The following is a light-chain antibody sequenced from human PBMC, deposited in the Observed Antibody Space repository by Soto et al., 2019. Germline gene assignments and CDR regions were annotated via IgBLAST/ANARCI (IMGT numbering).Light chain of an antibody. V-gene: IGKV3-15*01. J-gene: IGKJ5*01. CDR1: QSVRTN. Sequence: ETGMTQSPATLSVSPGERATLSCRASQSVRTNVAWYQQKPGQAPSLPLYGASTRASGTPARFSGSGSGTEFPLTITILQSEDFAVYQCHEYDNWPPMTFGHGKRLESK. CDR3: HEYDNWPPMT. CDR2: GAS.